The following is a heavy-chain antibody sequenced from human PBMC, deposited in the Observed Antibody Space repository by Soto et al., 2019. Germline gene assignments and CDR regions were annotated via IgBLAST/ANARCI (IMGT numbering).Heavy chain of an antibody. CDR3: ARGSNWNYFDY. V-gene: IGHV3-30-3*01. CDR1: GLTLGSYA. J-gene: IGHJ4*02. D-gene: IGHD1-1*01. CDR2: ISYNGDDE. Sequence: GALRVSGAAAGLTLGSYAMHWVRQAPGKGLEWLAVISYNGDDEYYADSVKGRFTISRDNSENTLYIQMNSLRVEDTAVSYCARGSNWNYFDYWGLGTLVTVS.